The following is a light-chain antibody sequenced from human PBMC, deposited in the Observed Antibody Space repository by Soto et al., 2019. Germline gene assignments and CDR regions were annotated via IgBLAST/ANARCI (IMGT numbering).Light chain of an antibody. V-gene: IGKV2-28*01. CDR3: QQYGSSPTWT. Sequence: DIVMTQSPISLPVTPGEPASISCRSSQSLLDSDGYNYLDWYLQKPGQSPQLLIYLGSNRATGVPDRFSGSGSGTDFTLTISSLEFGDSAVYYCQQYGSSPTWTFGQGTKVDIK. J-gene: IGKJ1*01. CDR1: QSLLDSDGYNY. CDR2: LGS.